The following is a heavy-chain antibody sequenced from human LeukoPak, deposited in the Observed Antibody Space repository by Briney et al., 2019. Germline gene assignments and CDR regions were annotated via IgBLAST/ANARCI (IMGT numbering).Heavy chain of an antibody. CDR1: GFTFSSYA. CDR2: ISNGAGST. D-gene: IGHD2-15*01. CDR3: AKDLVTGCLDY. J-gene: IGHJ4*02. Sequence: PGGSLRLSCAASGFTFSSYAMTWVRQPPGKGLEWVSSISNGAGSTYYADSVRGRFSISRDNSKNTVSLQMNSLRAEDTAIYYCAKDLVTGCLDYWGQGTLVTVSS. V-gene: IGHV3-23*01.